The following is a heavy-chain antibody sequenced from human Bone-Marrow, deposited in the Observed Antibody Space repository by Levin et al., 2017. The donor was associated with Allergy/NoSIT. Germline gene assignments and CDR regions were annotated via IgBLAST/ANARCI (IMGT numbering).Heavy chain of an antibody. D-gene: IGHD6-19*01. CDR2: ISSDGSNI. CDR1: GFTFRSHA. Sequence: SCAASGFTFRSHAMHWVRQAPGKGLEWVSLISSDGSNIYYADSVKGRFTVSRDSSKNTLYLQMSSLRVEDTAVYYCARGGSGRYYYYSIMDVWGQGTAVTVSS. CDR3: ARGGSGRYYYYSIMDV. J-gene: IGHJ6*02. V-gene: IGHV3-30-3*01.